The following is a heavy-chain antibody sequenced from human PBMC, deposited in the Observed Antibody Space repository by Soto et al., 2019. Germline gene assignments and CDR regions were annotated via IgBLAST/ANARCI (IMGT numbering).Heavy chain of an antibody. Sequence: PSETLSLTCTVSGGSISSSSYYWGWIRQPPGKGLEWIGSIYYSGSTYYNPSLKSRVTISVDTSKNQFSLKLSSVTAADTAVCYCARAEGISTSCYLDYWGQGTLVTVSS. J-gene: IGHJ4*02. D-gene: IGHD2-2*01. CDR3: ARAEGISTSCYLDY. CDR1: GGSISSSSYY. V-gene: IGHV4-39*01. CDR2: IYYSGST.